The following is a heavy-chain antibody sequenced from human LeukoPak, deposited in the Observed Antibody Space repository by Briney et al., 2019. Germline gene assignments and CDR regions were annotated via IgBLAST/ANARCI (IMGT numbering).Heavy chain of an antibody. Sequence: ASVKVSCKASGYTFTSYYMHWVRQAPGQGLEWMGIINPSGGSTSYAQKFQGRVTMTRNTSISTAYMELSSLRSEDTAVYYCARATRLEMATNWGQGTLVTVSS. CDR1: GYTFTSYY. V-gene: IGHV1-46*01. CDR2: INPSGGST. D-gene: IGHD5-24*01. J-gene: IGHJ4*02. CDR3: ARATRLEMATN.